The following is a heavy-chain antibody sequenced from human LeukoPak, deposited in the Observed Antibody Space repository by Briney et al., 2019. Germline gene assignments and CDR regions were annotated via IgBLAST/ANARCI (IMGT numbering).Heavy chain of an antibody. CDR1: GFTFSSYS. Sequence: GGSLRLSCAASGFTFSSYSMNWVRQAPGKGLEWVSYISSSSTIYYADSVKGRFTISRDNAKNSLYLQMTSLRAEDTAVYYCARRADIVVVPAAHRDYYYYYYMDVWGKGTTVTVSS. D-gene: IGHD2-2*01. CDR3: ARRADIVVVPAAHRDYYYYYYMDV. CDR2: ISSSSTI. V-gene: IGHV3-48*01. J-gene: IGHJ6*03.